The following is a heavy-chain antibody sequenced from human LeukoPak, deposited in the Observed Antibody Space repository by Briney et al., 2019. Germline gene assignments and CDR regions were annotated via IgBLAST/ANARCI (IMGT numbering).Heavy chain of an antibody. D-gene: IGHD4-17*01. CDR1: GDSVSSNSAA. V-gene: IGHV6-1*01. Sequence: SQTLSLTCAISGDSVSSNSAAWNWIRQSPSRGLEWLGRTYYRSKWYNDYAVSVKSRITINPDTSKNQFSLKLSSVTAADTAVYYCARKGQARHHDYGDYIHYWYFDLWGRGTLVTVSS. CDR2: TYYRSKWYN. CDR3: ARKGQARHHDYGDYIHYWYFDL. J-gene: IGHJ2*01.